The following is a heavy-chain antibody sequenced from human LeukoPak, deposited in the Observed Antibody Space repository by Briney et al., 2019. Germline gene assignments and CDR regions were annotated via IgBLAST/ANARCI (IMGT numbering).Heavy chain of an antibody. D-gene: IGHD5-12*01. J-gene: IGHJ4*02. Sequence: GGSLRLSCAVSGVTFSSNPLSCVREAPGKGLEWGSAISGSGANTYYGDSVRGRFTISRDNSKNTLYLQMNTLRADDTAVYYCATTKPARRYFDYWGQGILVTVSS. V-gene: IGHV3-23*01. CDR1: GVTFSSNP. CDR3: ATTKPARRYFDY. CDR2: ISGSGANT.